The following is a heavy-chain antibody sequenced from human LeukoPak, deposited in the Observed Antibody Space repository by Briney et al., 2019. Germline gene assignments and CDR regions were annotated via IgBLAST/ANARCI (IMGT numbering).Heavy chain of an antibody. J-gene: IGHJ4*02. V-gene: IGHV1-69*06. CDR1: GGTFSSYA. CDR2: IIPIFGTA. D-gene: IGHD4-17*01. CDR3: ASGRALRPTAY. Sequence: GASVTVSCKVSGGTFSSYAISWVRQAPGQGLEWMGGIIPIFGTANYAQKFQGRVTITADKSTSPAYMELSSLRSEDTAVYYCASGRALRPTAYGGQGTLVTVSS.